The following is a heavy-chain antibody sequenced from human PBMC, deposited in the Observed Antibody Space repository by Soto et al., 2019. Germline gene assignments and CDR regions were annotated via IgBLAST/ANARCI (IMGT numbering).Heavy chain of an antibody. D-gene: IGHD2-8*02. J-gene: IGHJ4*02. Sequence: PGGSLRLSCTASGFTFSNAWMSWVRQAPGKGLEWIGRIKGESDGGTTDYATPVKGRFTISRDDSKNTLYLQMNSLKTEDTAVYYCTTGARSLVAFDYWGQGTLVTVSS. CDR2: IKGESDGGTT. CDR3: TTGARSLVAFDY. V-gene: IGHV3-15*01. CDR1: GFTFSNAW.